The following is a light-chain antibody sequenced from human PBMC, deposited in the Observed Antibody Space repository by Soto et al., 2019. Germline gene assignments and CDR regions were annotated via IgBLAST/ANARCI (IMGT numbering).Light chain of an antibody. J-gene: IGLJ3*02. V-gene: IGLV2-8*01. CDR3: SSYSANFWV. CDR1: SSDVGGYNY. Sequence: QSVLTQPPSASGSPGQSVTITCTGTSSDVGGYNYVSWYQQHPSKAPKLMISEVNKRPSGVPDRFSGSKSGNTASLTVSGLQAEDEANYYCSSYSANFWVFGGGIKLTVL. CDR2: EVN.